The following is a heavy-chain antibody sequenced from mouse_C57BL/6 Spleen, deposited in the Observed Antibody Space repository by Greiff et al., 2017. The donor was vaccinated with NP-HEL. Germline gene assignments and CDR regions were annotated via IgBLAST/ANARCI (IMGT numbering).Heavy chain of an antibody. CDR3: ARSVHYDAMDY. J-gene: IGHJ4*01. CDR2: TFYSGIT. V-gene: IGHV3-3*01. CDR1: GFSINSDCY. Sequence: EVKVVESGPSLVRPSQTLSLTCTVTGFSINSDCYWIWIRQFPGNNLGYIGYTFYSGITYYNPSLESRTYITRDTSKNQFSLKLSSVTTEDTATYYGARSVHYDAMDYWGQGTSVTVSS.